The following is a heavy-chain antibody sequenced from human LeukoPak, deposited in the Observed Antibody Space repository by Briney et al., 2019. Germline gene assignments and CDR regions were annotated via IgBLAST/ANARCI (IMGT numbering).Heavy chain of an antibody. Sequence: GGSLRLSCAASGFIFSDYYMSWIRQAPGKGLEWLSYISSSGDTIYYADSVKGRFTISRDNAKNSLCLQMNSLRAEDTAMYYCARQVQEWPGGYWGQGTPVTVSS. CDR3: ARQVQEWPGGY. D-gene: IGHD1-1*01. CDR2: ISSSGDTI. J-gene: IGHJ4*02. V-gene: IGHV3-11*01. CDR1: GFIFSDYY.